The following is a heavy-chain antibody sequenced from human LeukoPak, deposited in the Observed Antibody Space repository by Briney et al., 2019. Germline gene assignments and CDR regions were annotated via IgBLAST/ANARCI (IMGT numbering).Heavy chain of an antibody. CDR2: ISYDGSNK. J-gene: IGHJ5*02. CDR1: GFTFSSYA. D-gene: IGHD3-10*01. Sequence: GGSLRLSCAASGFTFSSYAMHWVRQAPGKGLEWVAVISYDGSNKYYADSVKGRFTISRDNSKNTLYLQMNSLRAEDTAVYYCAKDRFRTFITMVRGVPWFDPWGQGTLVTVSS. V-gene: IGHV3-30*04. CDR3: AKDRFRTFITMVRGVPWFDP.